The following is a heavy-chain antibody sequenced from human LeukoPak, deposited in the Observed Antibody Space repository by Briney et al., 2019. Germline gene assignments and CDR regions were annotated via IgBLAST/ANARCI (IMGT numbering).Heavy chain of an antibody. CDR2: IYYSGST. CDR3: ARGPRWLQDYFNY. J-gene: IGHJ4*02. D-gene: IGHD5-24*01. CDR1: GGSISSSTFY. V-gene: IGHV4-39*07. Sequence: SETLSLTCTVSGGSISSSTFYWGWIRQPPGKGLEWIGSIYYSGSTYYNPSLKSRVSISVDTSKNQFSLKLTSVTAADTAVYYCARGPRWLQDYFNYWGQGTLVTVSS.